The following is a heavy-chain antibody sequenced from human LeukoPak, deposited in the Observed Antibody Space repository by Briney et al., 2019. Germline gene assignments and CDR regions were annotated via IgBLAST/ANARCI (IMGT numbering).Heavy chain of an antibody. V-gene: IGHV3-9*01. Sequence: GRSLRLSCAASGFTFDDYAMHWVRQAPGKGLEWVSGISWNSGSIGYADSVKGRFTISRDNAKNSLYLQMNSLRAEDTAVYYCARDHEGGYFDYWGQGTLVTVSS. CDR1: GFTFDDYA. D-gene: IGHD3-16*01. CDR2: ISWNSGSI. CDR3: ARDHEGGYFDY. J-gene: IGHJ4*02.